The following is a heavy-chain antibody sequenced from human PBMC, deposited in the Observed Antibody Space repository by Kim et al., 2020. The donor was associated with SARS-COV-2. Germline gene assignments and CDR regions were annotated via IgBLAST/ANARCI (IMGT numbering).Heavy chain of an antibody. CDR3: ARALVSWGVIIRHFDY. CDR2: IYYIGST. CDR1: GGSISSGGYY. J-gene: IGHJ4*02. Sequence: SETLSLTCTVSGGSISSGGYYWSWIRQHPGKGLEWIGYIYYIGSTYYNPSLKSRVTISVDTSKNQFSLKLSSVTAADTAVYYCARALVSWGVIIRHFDYWGQGTLVTVSS. D-gene: IGHD3-10*01. V-gene: IGHV4-31*03.